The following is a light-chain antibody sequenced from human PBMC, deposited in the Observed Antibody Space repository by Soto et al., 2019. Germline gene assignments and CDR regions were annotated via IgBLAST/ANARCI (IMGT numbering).Light chain of an antibody. Sequence: DILLTQSPATLSLSPGERATLSCRASQSFSGYLAWYQQKPGQAPRLLIYDASKRATGIPARFSGRGSGTDFTPPISSLEAGDFAVYYCQQRSNWPPVITFGQGTRLEIK. CDR2: DAS. J-gene: IGKJ5*01. CDR1: QSFSGY. CDR3: QQRSNWPPVIT. V-gene: IGKV3-11*01.